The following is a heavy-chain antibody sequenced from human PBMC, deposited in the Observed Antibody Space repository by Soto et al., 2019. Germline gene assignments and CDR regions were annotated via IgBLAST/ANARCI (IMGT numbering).Heavy chain of an antibody. V-gene: IGHV4-59*01. CDR2: IYYTGST. CDR1: GVSINGYY. Sequence: KPSETLSLTCSVSGVSINGYYWTWIRQPPGKGLEWIGHIYYTGSTDYNPSLKSRVTISVDTSKTQFSLKLSSVTAADTALYYCTRGGSYRGYDAFDYWGLGTLVSVSS. CDR3: TRGGSYRGYDAFDY. J-gene: IGHJ4*02. D-gene: IGHD5-12*01.